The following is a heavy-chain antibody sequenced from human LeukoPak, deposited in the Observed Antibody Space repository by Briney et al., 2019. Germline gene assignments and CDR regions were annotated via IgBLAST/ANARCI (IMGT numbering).Heavy chain of an antibody. J-gene: IGHJ6*04. Sequence: GGSLRLSCAASGFTFSSYAMSWVRQAPGKGLEWVSTISGSGGSTYYADSVKGRFTISRDSSKNTLYLQMNSLRAEDTAVYYCAELGITMIGGVWGKGTTVTISS. D-gene: IGHD3-10*02. CDR1: GFTFSSYA. CDR2: ISGSGGST. V-gene: IGHV3-23*01. CDR3: AELGITMIGGV.